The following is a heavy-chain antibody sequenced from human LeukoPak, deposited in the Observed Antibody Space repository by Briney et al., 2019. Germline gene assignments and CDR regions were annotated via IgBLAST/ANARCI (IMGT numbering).Heavy chain of an antibody. CDR2: INAGNGAT. V-gene: IGHV1-3*01. CDR1: GYTFTTYA. CDR3: ARDRWNDRAIWFDP. D-gene: IGHD1-1*01. Sequence: ASVKVSCKASGYTFTTYAMHWVRQAPGQRLEWMGWINAGNGATKYSQKFQGRVTITRDTSATTAYMELNSLTSEDTAVYYCARDRWNDRAIWFDPWGQGTLVTVSS. J-gene: IGHJ5*02.